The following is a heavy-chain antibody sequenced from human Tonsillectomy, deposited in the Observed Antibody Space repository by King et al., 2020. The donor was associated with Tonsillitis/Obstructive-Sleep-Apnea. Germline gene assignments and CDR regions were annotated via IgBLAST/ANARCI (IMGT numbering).Heavy chain of an antibody. J-gene: IGHJ3*02. D-gene: IGHD2-2*01. V-gene: IGHV4-34*01. Sequence: VQLQQWGAGLLKPSETLSLTCAVYGGSFSGYYWSWIRQPPGKGLEWIGEINHIGSTNYNPSLKSRVTISVDTSKNQFSLKLSSVTAADTAVYYCARHGGAQDIVLVPAASDDAFDIWGKGTMVTVSS. CDR2: INHIGST. CDR3: ARHGGAQDIVLVPAASDDAFDI. CDR1: GGSFSGYY.